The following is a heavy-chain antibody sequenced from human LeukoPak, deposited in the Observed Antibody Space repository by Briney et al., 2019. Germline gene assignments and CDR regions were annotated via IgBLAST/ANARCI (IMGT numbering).Heavy chain of an antibody. Sequence: PEGSLRLSCAASGFTFSDYYMSWIRQAPGKGLEWISYISSSTSTIYYADSVKGRFSISRDNAKDSLYLQMNSLRAEDTAVYYCARLRVVVAATPKYFDYWGQGTLVTVSS. CDR3: ARLRVVVAATPKYFDY. J-gene: IGHJ4*02. V-gene: IGHV3-11*04. D-gene: IGHD2-15*01. CDR1: GFTFSDYY. CDR2: ISSSTSTI.